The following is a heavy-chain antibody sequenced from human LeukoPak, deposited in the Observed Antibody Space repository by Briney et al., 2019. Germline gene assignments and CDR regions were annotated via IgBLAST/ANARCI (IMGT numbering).Heavy chain of an antibody. J-gene: IGHJ3*02. CDR1: GGSISSGGYS. CDR3: ARAYCGGDCYTTSGAFDI. V-gene: IGHV4-30-2*01. CDR2: IYHSGST. Sequence: PSETLSLTCAVSGGSISSGGYSWSWIRQPPGKGLEWIGYIYHSGSTYYNPSLKSRVTISVDRSKNQFSLKLSSVTAADTAVYHCARAYCGGDCYTTSGAFDIWGQGTMVTVSS. D-gene: IGHD2-21*02.